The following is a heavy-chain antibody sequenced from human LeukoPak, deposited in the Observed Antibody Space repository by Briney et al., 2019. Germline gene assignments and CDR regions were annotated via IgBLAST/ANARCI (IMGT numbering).Heavy chain of an antibody. CDR2: ISGSGGST. CDR3: AKVDTRIAAAEDAFDI. Sequence: GGSLRLSCAASGFTFSSYAMSWVRQAPGKGLEWVSAISGSGGSTYYADSVKGRFTISRDNSKNTLYLQMNSLRAEDTAVYYCAKVDTRIAAAEDAFDIWGQGTMVTVSS. J-gene: IGHJ3*02. CDR1: GFTFSSYA. V-gene: IGHV3-23*01. D-gene: IGHD6-13*01.